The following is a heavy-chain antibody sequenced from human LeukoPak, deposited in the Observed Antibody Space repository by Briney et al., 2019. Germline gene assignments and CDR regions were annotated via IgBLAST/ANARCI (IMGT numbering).Heavy chain of an antibody. CDR3: VQFRGTQHYNYHMDV. J-gene: IGHJ6*03. D-gene: IGHD1-7*01. Sequence: AGGSLRHSCAASGFTFSSYAMSWVRQAPGKGLEWVSGLTGSGGNTYYADSVKGRFTISRDNSKNTLPLQMNSLRAEDAAVYYCVQFRGTQHYNYHMDVWGKGTTVTVSS. V-gene: IGHV3-23*01. CDR2: LTGSGGNT. CDR1: GFTFSSYA.